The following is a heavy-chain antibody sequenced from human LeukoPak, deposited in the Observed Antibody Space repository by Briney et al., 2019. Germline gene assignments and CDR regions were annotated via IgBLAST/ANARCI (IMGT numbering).Heavy chain of an antibody. CDR1: GGSFSGYY. D-gene: IGHD3-10*01. CDR2: INHSGST. V-gene: IGHV4-34*01. CDR3: ARGPWGWRFGLDY. Sequence: SETLSLTCAVYGGSFSGYYWSWIRQPPGKGLEWIGEINHSGSTNYNPSLKSRVTISVDTSKNQFSLKLSSVTAADTAVYYCARGPWGWRFGLDYWGKGTLVTVSS. J-gene: IGHJ4*02.